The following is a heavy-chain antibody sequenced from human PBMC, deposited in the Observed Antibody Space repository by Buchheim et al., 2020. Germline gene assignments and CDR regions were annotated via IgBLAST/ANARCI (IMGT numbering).Heavy chain of an antibody. CDR2: IKQDGSEK. V-gene: IGHV3-7*01. Sequence: EVQLVESGGGLVQPGGSLRLSCAASGFTFSSYWMSWVRQAPGKGLEWVANIKQDGSEKYYVDSVKGRFTISRDNDKNSLYLQMNSLRAEDTAVYYCARLYYDFWSGYWGDYWGQGTL. CDR1: GFTFSSYW. J-gene: IGHJ4*02. D-gene: IGHD3-3*01. CDR3: ARLYYDFWSGYWGDY.